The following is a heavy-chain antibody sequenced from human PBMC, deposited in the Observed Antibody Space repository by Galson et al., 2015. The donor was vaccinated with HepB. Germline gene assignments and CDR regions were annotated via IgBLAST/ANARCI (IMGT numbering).Heavy chain of an antibody. J-gene: IGHJ4*02. CDR3: SRDWSYGATDY. Sequence: SLRLSCAASGLSFSNSWMSWVRQAPGTGLEWVANINQGGTVTNYVESVKGRFTISRDNARNSLSLQMNNLRPEDTGVYYCSRDWSYGATDYWGQGTLVTVSS. V-gene: IGHV3-7*03. D-gene: IGHD1-26*01. CDR2: INQGGTVT. CDR1: GLSFSNSW.